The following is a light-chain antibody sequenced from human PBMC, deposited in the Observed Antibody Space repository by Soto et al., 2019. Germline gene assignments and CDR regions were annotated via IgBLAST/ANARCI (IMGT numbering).Light chain of an antibody. CDR3: QSYNDSLSVHYV. CDR1: SSNIGSTYD. CDR2: GNT. V-gene: IGLV1-40*01. J-gene: IGLJ1*01. Sequence: QSALTQPPSVSGAPGQRVTISCTGSSSNIGSTYDVQWYQQLPGTAPKLLIHGNTNRPSGVPDRFSGSKSGTSASLAITGLQADDEADYSCQSYNDSLSVHYVFGTGTKVPVL.